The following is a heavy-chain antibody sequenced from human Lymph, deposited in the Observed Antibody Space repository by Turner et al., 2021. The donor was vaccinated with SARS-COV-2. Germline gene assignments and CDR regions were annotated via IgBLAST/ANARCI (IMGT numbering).Heavy chain of an antibody. Sequence: QVRLVESGGGVVQTGMSLRLSCASSGFTFSSYGMHWVRQAPGKGLEWVTFIWYDGSNKYSDDSVRGRFTISRDNSKTTLYLQMNSLRVEDTAVYDCVRGAMTTVTLQSYYYGMDVWGQGTMGTVS. CDR2: IWYDGSNK. CDR1: GFTFSSYG. D-gene: IGHD4-17*01. J-gene: IGHJ6*02. CDR3: VRGAMTTVTLQSYYYGMDV. V-gene: IGHV3-33*01.